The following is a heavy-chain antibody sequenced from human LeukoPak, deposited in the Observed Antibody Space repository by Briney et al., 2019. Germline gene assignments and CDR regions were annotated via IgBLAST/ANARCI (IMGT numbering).Heavy chain of an antibody. CDR2: FDPEDGET. D-gene: IGHD1-26*01. CDR3: ATVRATWEIVGATLSNLPTPHDAFDI. CDR1: GYTLTELS. Sequence: VSVKVSCKVSGYTLTELSMHWVRQAPGKGLEWMGGFDPEDGETIYAQKFQGRVTMTEDTSTDTAYMELSSLRSEDTAVYYCATVRATWEIVGATLSNLPTPHDAFDIWGQGTMVTVSS. J-gene: IGHJ3*02. V-gene: IGHV1-24*01.